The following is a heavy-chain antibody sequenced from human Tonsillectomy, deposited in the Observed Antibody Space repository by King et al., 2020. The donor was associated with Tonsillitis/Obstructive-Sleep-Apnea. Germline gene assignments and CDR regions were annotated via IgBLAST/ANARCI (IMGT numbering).Heavy chain of an antibody. J-gene: IGHJ6*03. CDR2: IWYDGTNE. CDR1: RFIFSSYG. D-gene: IGHD1-14*01. V-gene: IGHV3-33*01. Sequence: VQLVESGGGVVQPGRSLRLSCAASRFIFSSYGMHWVRQAPGKGLEWVAVIWYDGTNEYYTDSVKGRFTISRDNSKNTLYLQMSSLRAEDTAVYYCARDNVLPADRHGRYMDVWGKGTTVTVSS. CDR3: ARDNVLPADRHGRYMDV.